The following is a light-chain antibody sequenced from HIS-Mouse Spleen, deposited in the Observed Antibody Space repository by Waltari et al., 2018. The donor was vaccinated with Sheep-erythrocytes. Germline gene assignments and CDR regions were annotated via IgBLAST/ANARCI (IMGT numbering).Light chain of an antibody. CDR3: CSYAGSSTPWV. V-gene: IGLV2-23*01. Sequence: QSALTQPASVSGSPGQSITISCTGTSSDVGRYNLVSWYQQHPGKAPKLMIYEGSKRPSGVAMRFSGSKSGNTASRTISGLQAEDEADYYCCSYAGSSTPWVFGGGTKLTVL. CDR1: SSDVGRYNL. J-gene: IGLJ3*02. CDR2: EGS.